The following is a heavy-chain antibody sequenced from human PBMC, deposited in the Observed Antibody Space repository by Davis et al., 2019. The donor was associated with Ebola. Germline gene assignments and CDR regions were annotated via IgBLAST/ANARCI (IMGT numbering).Heavy chain of an antibody. CDR3: VRVYSGSYDP. Sequence: GESLKISCAASGFTFSSYGMHWVRQAPGKGLEWVAVIWYDGSNKFYADSVKGRFTISRDNSKNMLYLQMNSLRAEDTAVYYCVRVYSGSYDPWGQGTLVTVSS. V-gene: IGHV3-33*01. CDR2: IWYDGSNK. D-gene: IGHD1-26*01. CDR1: GFTFSSYG. J-gene: IGHJ5*02.